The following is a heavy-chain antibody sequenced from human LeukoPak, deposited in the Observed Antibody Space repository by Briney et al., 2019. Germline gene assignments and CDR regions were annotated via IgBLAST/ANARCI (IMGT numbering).Heavy chain of an antibody. CDR2: IFTSGST. CDR1: GGSISSGRFY. D-gene: IGHD6-13*01. CDR3: AREARIAAVNNWFDP. J-gene: IGHJ5*02. V-gene: IGHV4-61*02. Sequence: SETLSLTCTASGGSISSGRFYWSWIRQPAGKGLEWIGRIFTSGSTNYNPSLKSRVSISVNTSKDQFSLKLSSVTAADTAVYYCAREARIAAVNNWFDPWGQGTLVTVSS.